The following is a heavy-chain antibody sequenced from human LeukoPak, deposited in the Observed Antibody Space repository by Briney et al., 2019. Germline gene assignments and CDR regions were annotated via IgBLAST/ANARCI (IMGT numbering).Heavy chain of an antibody. Sequence: PGGSLRLSCAASGFTFSSYGMHWVRQAPGKGLEWVAVIWYDGSNKHYAESVKGRFSISRDNSKSTLYLQMNSLRAEDTAAYYCARARGVSTGYRPIDYWGQGTLVTVSS. V-gene: IGHV3-33*08. CDR2: IWYDGSNK. CDR3: ARARGVSTGYRPIDY. D-gene: IGHD3-22*01. CDR1: GFTFSSYG. J-gene: IGHJ4*02.